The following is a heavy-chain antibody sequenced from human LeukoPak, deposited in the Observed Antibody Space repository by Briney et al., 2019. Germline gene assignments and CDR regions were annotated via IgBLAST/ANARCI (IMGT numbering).Heavy chain of an antibody. V-gene: IGHV4-39*01. CDR2: IYYSGNT. CDR3: ARQTGSGLFILP. CDR1: GVSISSSNSY. Sequence: SETLTLTCTVSGVSISSSNSYWGWIRQPPGKGLEWIGSIYYSGNTYYNASLKSQVSISIDTSKNQFSLRLTSVTAADTAVYYCARQTGSGLFILPGGQGTLVTVSS. J-gene: IGHJ4*02. D-gene: IGHD3/OR15-3a*01.